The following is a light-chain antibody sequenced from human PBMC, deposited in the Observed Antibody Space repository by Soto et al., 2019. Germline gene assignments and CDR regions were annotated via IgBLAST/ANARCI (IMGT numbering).Light chain of an antibody. J-gene: IGKJ5*01. Sequence: EIGWTQSPGTMSVSGGRRATVSCRASQSVSSSYLAWYQQKPGQAPRLLIYGASSRATGIPDRFSGSGSGTDVTITISRLEKEDVSVYYCQQYGSSTITFGQGTRLEIK. CDR3: QQYGSSTIT. CDR2: GAS. V-gene: IGKV3-20*01. CDR1: QSVSSSY.